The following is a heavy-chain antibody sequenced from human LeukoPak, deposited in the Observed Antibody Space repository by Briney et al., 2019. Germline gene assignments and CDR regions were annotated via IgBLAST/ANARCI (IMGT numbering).Heavy chain of an antibody. CDR3: ARDSSSYMGYSYGYDYYYYYMDV. D-gene: IGHD5-18*01. CDR2: FYNREST. CDR1: GDSVTNFY. J-gene: IGHJ6*03. V-gene: IGHV4-4*08. Sequence: SETLSLTCTVSGDSVTNFYWTWIRQSPGKGLEWIGYFYNRESTKSNPSLESRVTMSADTSKNQFSLKLSSVTAADTAVYYCARDSSSYMGYSYGYDYYYYYMDVWGKGTTVTVSS.